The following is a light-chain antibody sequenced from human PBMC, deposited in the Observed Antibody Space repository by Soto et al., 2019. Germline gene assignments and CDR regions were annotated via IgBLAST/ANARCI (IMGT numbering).Light chain of an antibody. J-gene: IGKJ1*01. Sequence: PGERATLSCRASQSVSSSHLAWYQHKPGQAPRLLIYAASSRATGSPDRFSGGGSGTDFTLTISRLEPEDFAVYYCQQCQNLWTFGQGTKVDIK. CDR1: QSVSSSH. CDR3: QQCQNLWT. CDR2: AAS. V-gene: IGKV3-20*01.